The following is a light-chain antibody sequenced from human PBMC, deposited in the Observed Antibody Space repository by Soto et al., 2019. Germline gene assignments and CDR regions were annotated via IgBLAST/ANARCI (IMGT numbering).Light chain of an antibody. CDR1: SSDIGGYNY. V-gene: IGLV2-14*01. CDR2: DVS. Sequence: QSALTQPASVSGSPGQSITISCTGTSSDIGGYNYVSWYQQHPGKAPKLMIYDVSDRPSGVSNRFSGSKSGNTASLTISGXQXXXXXDYYCSSYTSSRSYVFGTGTKLTVL. J-gene: IGLJ1*01. CDR3: SSYTSSRSYV.